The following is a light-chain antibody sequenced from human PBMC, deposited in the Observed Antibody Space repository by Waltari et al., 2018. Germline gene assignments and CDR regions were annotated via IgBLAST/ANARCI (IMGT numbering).Light chain of an antibody. CDR1: SSNIGSNT. J-gene: IGLJ3*02. V-gene: IGLV1-44*01. Sequence: QSVLTQPPSASGTPGQRVTISLSGSSSNIGSNTVNWYQQLPGTDPKLLIYSNNQRPSGVPDRFSGSKSGTSASLAISGLQSEDEADYYCAAWDDSLNGRVFGGGTKLTVL. CDR3: AAWDDSLNGRV. CDR2: SNN.